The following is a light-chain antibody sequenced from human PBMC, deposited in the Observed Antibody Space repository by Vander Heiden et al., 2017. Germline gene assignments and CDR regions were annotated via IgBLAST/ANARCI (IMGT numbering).Light chain of an antibody. CDR2: AAS. V-gene: IGKV1-39*01. Sequence: DIQMPQSPSSLSASVGDRVTITCRASQSINRYLNWYQQKPGKAPKLLIYAASSLQSGVPSRFSGSGSGTDFTLTIRSLQPEDFATYYCQQSYSTPPYTFGQGTKLEIK. J-gene: IGKJ2*01. CDR1: QSINRY. CDR3: QQSYSTPPYT.